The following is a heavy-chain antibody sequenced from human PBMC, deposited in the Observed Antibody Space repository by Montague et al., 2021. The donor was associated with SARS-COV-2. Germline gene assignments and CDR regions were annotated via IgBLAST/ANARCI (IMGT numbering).Heavy chain of an antibody. CDR2: INHSGST. CDR3: ARGILLRYFDWTYYYYGMDV. V-gene: IGHV4-34*01. D-gene: IGHD3-9*01. J-gene: IGHJ6*02. Sequence: ETLSLTCAVYGGSFSGYYWSWIRQPPGKGLEWIGEINHSGSTNYNPSLKSRVTISVDTSKNQFSLKLSSVTAADTAVYYCARGILLRYFDWTYYYYGMDVWGQGTTVTVSS. CDR1: GGSFSGYY.